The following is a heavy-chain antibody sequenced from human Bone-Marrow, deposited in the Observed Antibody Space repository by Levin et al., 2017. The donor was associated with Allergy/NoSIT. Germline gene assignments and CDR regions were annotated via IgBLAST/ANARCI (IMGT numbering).Heavy chain of an antibody. V-gene: IGHV3-9*01. CDR2: ISWNNKTI. J-gene: IGHJ6*02. CDR3: AKGVGATGYYGMDL. CDR1: GFIFDDYA. D-gene: IGHD1-26*01. Sequence: AGGSLRLSCAASGFIFDDYAVHWVRQVPGKGLEWVSGISWNNKTIGYAAAVRGRFSISRDNGKKSLYLQMNSLRIEDTALYYCAKGVGATGYYGMDLWGQGTTVTVSS.